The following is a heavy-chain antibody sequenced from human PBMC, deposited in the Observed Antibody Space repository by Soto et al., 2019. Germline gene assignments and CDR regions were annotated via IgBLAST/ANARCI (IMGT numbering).Heavy chain of an antibody. CDR3: AREAPYYFDY. CDR2: IDSAGVKT. J-gene: IGHJ4*02. V-gene: IGHV3-43*01. CDR1: GFPFDRYS. Sequence: PGGSLRLSCAASGFPFDRYSMHWVRQVPGKGLEWVSLIDSAGVKTYYADSVKGRFTISRDNAKNTLYLQIDSLRAEDTAVYFCAREAPYYFDYWGQGTLVTVSS.